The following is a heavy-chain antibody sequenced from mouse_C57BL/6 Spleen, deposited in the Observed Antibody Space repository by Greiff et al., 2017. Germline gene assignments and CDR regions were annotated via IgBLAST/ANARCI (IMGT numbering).Heavy chain of an antibody. CDR1: GYTFTSYG. D-gene: IGHD1-1*01. J-gene: IGHJ3*01. CDR2: LYPRSGNT. V-gene: IGHV1-81*01. Sequence: QVQLQQSGAELARPGASVKLSCKASGYTFTSYGISWVKQRTGQGLEWIGELYPRSGNTYYNEKFKGKATLTAAKSSSTAYLELRSLASEDSAVYVSARPFITTDNPYWGQGTLVTVSA. CDR3: ARPFITTDNPY.